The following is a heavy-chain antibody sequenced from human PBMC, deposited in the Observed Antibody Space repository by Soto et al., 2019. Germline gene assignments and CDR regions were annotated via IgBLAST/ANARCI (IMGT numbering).Heavy chain of an antibody. D-gene: IGHD2-2*01. Sequence: ASVKVSCKASGYTFTDYYMHWVRQAPGQGLEWMGWINPNSGGTNYAQKFQGRVTMTRDTSISTAYMELSRLRSDDTAVYYCAERNPRTPHVFDIWGQGTMVTVSS. V-gene: IGHV1-2*02. CDR2: INPNSGGT. CDR3: AERNPRTPHVFDI. J-gene: IGHJ3*02. CDR1: GYTFTDYY.